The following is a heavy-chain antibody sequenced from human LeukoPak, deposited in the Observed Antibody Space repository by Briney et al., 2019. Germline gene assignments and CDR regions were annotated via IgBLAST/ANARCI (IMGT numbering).Heavy chain of an antibody. CDR3: ATDLTMVRGDWAAFDI. V-gene: IGHV1-24*01. CDR2: FDPEDGET. D-gene: IGHD3-10*01. J-gene: IGHJ3*02. CDR1: GYTLTELS. Sequence: GASVKVSCKVSGYTLTELSMHWVRQAPGKGLEWMGGFDPEDGETIYAQKFQGRVTMTEDTSTDTAYMELSSLRSEDTAVYYCATDLTMVRGDWAAFDIWGQGTMVTVSS.